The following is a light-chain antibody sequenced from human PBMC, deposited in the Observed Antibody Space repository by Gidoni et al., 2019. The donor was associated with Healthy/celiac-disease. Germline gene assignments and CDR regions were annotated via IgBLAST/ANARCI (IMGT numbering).Light chain of an antibody. V-gene: IGKV3-15*01. J-gene: IGKJ1*01. Sequence: EIVLMQSPATLYVSPGERATLSCRASQSLSGHLAWFQQKLGQAPRLLIYEATTRATGTPARFSGSLSGTEYTLAITALQSEDFAIYFCQQYHGWPPWTFGQGTKVEVK. CDR1: QSLSGH. CDR2: EAT. CDR3: QQYHGWPPWT.